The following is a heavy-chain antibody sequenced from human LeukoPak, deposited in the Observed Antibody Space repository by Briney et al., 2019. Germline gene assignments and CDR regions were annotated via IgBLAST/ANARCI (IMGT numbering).Heavy chain of an antibody. CDR3: AKVGQWLVLGDY. CDR1: GFTFSSYG. Sequence: GGSLRLSCAASGFTFSSYGMHWVRQAPGKGLEWVAVISYDGSNKYYADPVKGRFTISRDNSKNTLYLQMNSLRAEDTAVYYCAKVGQWLVLGDYWGQGTPVTVSS. CDR2: ISYDGSNK. J-gene: IGHJ4*02. V-gene: IGHV3-30*18. D-gene: IGHD6-19*01.